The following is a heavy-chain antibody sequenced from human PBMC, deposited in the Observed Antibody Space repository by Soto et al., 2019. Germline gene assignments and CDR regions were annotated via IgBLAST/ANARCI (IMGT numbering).Heavy chain of an antibody. CDR3: AKVPELAYCGGDCYSHPYYFDY. CDR1: GFTFSSYA. J-gene: IGHJ4*02. CDR2: ISGSGGST. Sequence: PGGSLRLSCAASGFTFSSYAMSWVRQAPGKGLEWVSAISGSGGSTYYADSVKGRFTISRDNSKNTLYLQMNSLRAEDTAVYYCAKVPELAYCGGDCYSHPYYFDYWGQGTLVTVSS. V-gene: IGHV3-23*01. D-gene: IGHD2-21*02.